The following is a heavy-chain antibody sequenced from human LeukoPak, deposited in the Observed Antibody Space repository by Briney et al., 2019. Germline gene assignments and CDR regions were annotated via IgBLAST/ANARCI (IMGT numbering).Heavy chain of an antibody. Sequence: QPGGSLRLSCAASGFTFSSYAMHWVRQAPGKGLEWVTIISYDGSNKYYADSVKGRFTISRDNSKNTLYLQMNSLRAEDTAVYYCARDYYYDSSGYPDYWGQGILVTVSS. V-gene: IGHV3-30-3*01. D-gene: IGHD3-22*01. J-gene: IGHJ4*02. CDR2: ISYDGSNK. CDR1: GFTFSSYA. CDR3: ARDYYYDSSGYPDY.